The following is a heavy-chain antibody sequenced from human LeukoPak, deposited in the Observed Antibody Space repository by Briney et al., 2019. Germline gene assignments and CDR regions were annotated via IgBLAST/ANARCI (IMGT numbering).Heavy chain of an antibody. CDR3: ARAAMAGTSPPDY. Sequence: SVKVSCKASGGTFSSYAISWVRQAPGQGLEWMGGIIPIFGTANYAQKFQGRVTITADDSTSTAYMELSSLRSEDTAVYYCARAAMAGTSPPDYWGQGTLVTVSS. CDR1: GGTFSSYA. CDR2: IIPIFGTA. D-gene: IGHD6-19*01. J-gene: IGHJ4*02. V-gene: IGHV1-69*01.